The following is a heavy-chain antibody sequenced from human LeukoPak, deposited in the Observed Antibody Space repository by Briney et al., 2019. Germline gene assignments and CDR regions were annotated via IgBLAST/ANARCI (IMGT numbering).Heavy chain of an antibody. CDR2: IYPGDSDT. J-gene: IGHJ4*02. Sequence: GESLKISCKGSGYSFYTYWIGWVRQMPGKGLEWMGIIYPGDSDTRYSPSFRGQVTISVDKSISTAYLQWSSLEASDTAMYYCARRISSWYFDYWGQGTLVTVSS. CDR3: ARRISSWYFDY. D-gene: IGHD6-13*01. V-gene: IGHV5-51*01. CDR1: GYSFYTYW.